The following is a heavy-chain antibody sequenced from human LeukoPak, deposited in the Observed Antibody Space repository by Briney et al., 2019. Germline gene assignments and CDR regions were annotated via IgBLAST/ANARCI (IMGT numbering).Heavy chain of an antibody. CDR1: GFTLSEYG. Sequence: GGSLRLSCAASGFTLSEYGIHWVRQARGKGLEWVAVLSYDGSDRYYADSVNGRFTISRDISSDTVSLQMNSLRVEDTALYFCARDRINMMVLVHDSGLDLWGQGTLVTVSS. J-gene: IGHJ5*02. D-gene: IGHD3-22*01. CDR2: LSYDGSDR. CDR3: ARDRINMMVLVHDSGLDL. V-gene: IGHV3-30*01.